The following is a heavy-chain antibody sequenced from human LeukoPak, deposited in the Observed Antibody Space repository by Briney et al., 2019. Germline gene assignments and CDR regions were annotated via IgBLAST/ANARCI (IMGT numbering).Heavy chain of an antibody. D-gene: IGHD3-16*01. J-gene: IGHJ6*02. V-gene: IGHV4-59*01. CDR2: IYYGGST. CDR3: ARDIGDYRGYYYYYYGMDV. Sequence: SETLSLTCTVSGGSISSYYWSWIRQPPGKGLEWIGYIYYGGSTNYNPSLKSRVTISVDTSKNQFSLKLSSVTAADTAVYYCARDIGDYRGYYYYYYGMDVWGQGTTVTVSS. CDR1: GGSISSYY.